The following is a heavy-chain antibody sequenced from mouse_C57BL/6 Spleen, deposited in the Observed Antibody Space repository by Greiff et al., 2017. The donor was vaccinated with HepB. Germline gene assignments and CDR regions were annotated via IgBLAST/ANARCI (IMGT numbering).Heavy chain of an antibody. CDR2: INYDGSST. V-gene: IGHV5-16*01. CDR1: GFTFSDYY. D-gene: IGHD1-1*01. Sequence: EVMLVESEGGLVQPGSSMKLSCTASGFTFSDYYMAWVRQVPEKGLEWVANINYDGSSTYYLDSLKSRFIISRDNAKNILYLQMSSLKSEDTATYYCARGIYYYGSSYAMDYWGQGTSVTVSS. J-gene: IGHJ4*01. CDR3: ARGIYYYGSSYAMDY.